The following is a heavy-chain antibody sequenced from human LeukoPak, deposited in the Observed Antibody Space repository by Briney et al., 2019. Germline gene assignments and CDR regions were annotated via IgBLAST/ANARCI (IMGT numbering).Heavy chain of an antibody. CDR2: INHSGST. Sequence: SETRSLTCAVYGGSFSGYYWSWIRQPPGKGLEWIGEINHSGSTNYNPSLKSRVTISVDTSKNQFSLKLSSVTAADTAVYYCANSPYSSSWYDYWGQGTLVTVSS. CDR3: ANSPYSSSWYDY. V-gene: IGHV4-34*01. D-gene: IGHD6-13*01. J-gene: IGHJ4*02. CDR1: GGSFSGYY.